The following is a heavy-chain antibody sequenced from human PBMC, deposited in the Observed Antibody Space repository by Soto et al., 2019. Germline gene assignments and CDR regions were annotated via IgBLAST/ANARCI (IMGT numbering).Heavy chain of an antibody. J-gene: IGHJ6*02. D-gene: IGHD3-22*01. CDR3: ARDQLNNYTSSGYYYWFLGASYYYGMGV. Sequence: GGSLRLSCAASGFTFSSYAMHWVRQAPGKGLEWVAVISYDGSNKYYADSVKGRFTISRDNSKNTLYLQMNSLRAEDTAVYYCARDQLNNYTSSGYYYWFLGASYYYGMGVWGQGPTVTASS. CDR2: ISYDGSNK. V-gene: IGHV3-30-3*01. CDR1: GFTFSSYA.